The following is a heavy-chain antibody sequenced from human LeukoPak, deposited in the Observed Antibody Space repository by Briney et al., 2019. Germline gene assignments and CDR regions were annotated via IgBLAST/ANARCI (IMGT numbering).Heavy chain of an antibody. CDR3: ARSRDCGGDCYRYYFDY. Sequence: PSETLSLTCAVYGGSFSGYYWSWIRQPPGKGLEWIGEINHSGSTNYNPSLKSRVTISVDTPKNQFSLKLSSVTAADTAVYYCARSRDCGGDCYRYYFDYWGQGTLVTVSS. D-gene: IGHD2-21*02. CDR2: INHSGST. CDR1: GGSFSGYY. J-gene: IGHJ4*02. V-gene: IGHV4-34*01.